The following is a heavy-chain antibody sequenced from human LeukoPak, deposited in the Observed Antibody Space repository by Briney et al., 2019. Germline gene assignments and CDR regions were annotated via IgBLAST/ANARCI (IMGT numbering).Heavy chain of an antibody. CDR3: ARGGYRYGLKAFDY. Sequence: SETLSLTCTVPGGSISSYYWSGIRQPPGKGLEWIGYIYYSGSTNYNPSLKSRVTISVDTSKNQLSLKLSSVTAADTAVYYCARGGYRYGLKAFDYWGQGTLVTVSS. J-gene: IGHJ4*02. CDR1: GGSISSYY. CDR2: IYYSGST. D-gene: IGHD5-18*01. V-gene: IGHV4-59*01.